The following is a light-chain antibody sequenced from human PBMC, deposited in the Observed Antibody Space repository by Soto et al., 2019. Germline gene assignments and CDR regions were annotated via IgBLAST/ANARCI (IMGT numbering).Light chain of an antibody. J-gene: IGKJ2*01. Sequence: EIVLTQSPVTLSFSPGEKATLSCWASQTLSSSYLAWYLQKSDQAPRLLIYGTSNRASDTPDRFSGSGSGTDFSLTISRLEPEDFAVYNCQYYLSSPPRFTLGQGTKLEIK. CDR3: QYYLSSPPRFT. CDR1: QTLSSSY. V-gene: IGKV3-20*01. CDR2: GTS.